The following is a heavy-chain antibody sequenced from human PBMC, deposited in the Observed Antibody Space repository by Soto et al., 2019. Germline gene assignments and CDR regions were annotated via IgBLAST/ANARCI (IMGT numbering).Heavy chain of an antibody. V-gene: IGHV4-30-4*01. Sequence: TSETLSLTCTVSGGSISSGDYYWSWIRQPPGKGLEWIGYIYYSGSTYYNPSLKSRVTISVDTSKNQFSLKLSSVTAADTAVYYCARDHGRPPNWFEPWGQGTLVTVSS. D-gene: IGHD6-6*01. CDR3: ARDHGRPPNWFEP. CDR2: IYYSGST. CDR1: GGSISSGDYY. J-gene: IGHJ5*02.